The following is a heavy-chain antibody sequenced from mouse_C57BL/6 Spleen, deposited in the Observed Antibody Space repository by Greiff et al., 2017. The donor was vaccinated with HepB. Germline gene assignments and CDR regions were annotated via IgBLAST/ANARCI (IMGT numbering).Heavy chain of an antibody. V-gene: IGHV1-42*01. J-gene: IGHJ3*01. Sequence: VQLQQSGPELVKPGASVKISCKASGYSFTGYYMNWVKQSPEKSLEWIGEINPSTGGTTYNQKFKAKATLTVDKSSSTAYMQLKSLTSEDSAVYYCARAGYYYGSSPAWFAYWGQGTLVTVSA. CDR1: GYSFTGYY. D-gene: IGHD1-1*01. CDR2: INPSTGGT. CDR3: ARAGYYYGSSPAWFAY.